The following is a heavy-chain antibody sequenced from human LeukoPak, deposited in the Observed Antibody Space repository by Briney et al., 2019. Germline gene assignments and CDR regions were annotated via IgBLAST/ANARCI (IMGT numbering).Heavy chain of an antibody. D-gene: IGHD4-17*01. V-gene: IGHV4-59*01. J-gene: IGHJ4*02. CDR3: ARVGYDYGDYGHFDY. CDR2: IYYSGST. Sequence: SETLSLTCTVSGGSISSYYWNWIRQPPGKGLEWIGYIYYSGSTNYNPSLKSRVTISVDTSKNQFSLKLSSVTAADTAVYYCARVGYDYGDYGHFDYWGLGTLVTVSS. CDR1: GGSISSYY.